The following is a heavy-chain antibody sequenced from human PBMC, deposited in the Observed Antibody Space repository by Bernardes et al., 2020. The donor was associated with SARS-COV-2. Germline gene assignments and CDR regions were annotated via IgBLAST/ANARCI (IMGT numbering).Heavy chain of an antibody. CDR2: IIPILGIA. D-gene: IGHD3-16*01. CDR1: GGTFSSYA. V-gene: IGHV1-69*04. Sequence: SVKVSCKASGGTFSSYAISWVRQAPGQGLEWMGRIIPILGIANYAQKFQGRVTITADKSTSTAYMELSSLRSEDTAVYYCARLGSLRPDSQFDYWGQGTLVTVSS. J-gene: IGHJ4*02. CDR3: ARLGSLRPDSQFDY.